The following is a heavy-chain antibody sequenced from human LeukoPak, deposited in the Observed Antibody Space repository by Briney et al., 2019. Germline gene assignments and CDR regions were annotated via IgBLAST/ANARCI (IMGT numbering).Heavy chain of an antibody. CDR3: ARGYSSSWSSDYYYGMDV. CDR1: GSTFSDYY. Sequence: GGSLRLSCAASGSTFSDYYMSWIRQAPGKGLEWVSYISSSGSTIYYADSVKGRFTISRDNAKNSLYLQMNSLRAEDTAVYYCARGYSSSWSSDYYYGMDVWGQGTTVTVSS. V-gene: IGHV3-11*01. J-gene: IGHJ6*02. D-gene: IGHD6-13*01. CDR2: ISSSGSTI.